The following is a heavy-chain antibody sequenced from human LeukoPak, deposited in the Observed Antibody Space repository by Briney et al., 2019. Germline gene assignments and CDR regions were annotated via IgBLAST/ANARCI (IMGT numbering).Heavy chain of an antibody. J-gene: IGHJ4*02. CDR2: IKSKTDGGRT. CDR3: TTDLLYIARNFDY. CDR1: GFTFSNAW. V-gene: IGHV3-15*01. D-gene: IGHD2-2*02. Sequence: GGSLRLSCAASGFTFSNAWMSWVRQAPGKGLEWVGRIKSKTDGGRTDYAAPVKGRFTISRDDSKNTLYLQMNSLKTEDTAVYYCTTDLLYIARNFDYWGQGTLVTVSS.